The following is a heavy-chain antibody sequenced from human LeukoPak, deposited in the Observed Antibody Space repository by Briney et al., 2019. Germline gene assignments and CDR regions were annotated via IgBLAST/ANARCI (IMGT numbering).Heavy chain of an antibody. V-gene: IGHV4-34*01. Sequence: SETLSLTCAVYGGSFSGYYWNWIRQPLGKGLEWIGEIDHFGRTKYNPSLKSRVTISGDTSKNQFSLKINSLTAADTAVYYCARSYRAHQTFYSSHFFDYWGQGTLVTVSS. CDR3: ARSYRAHQTFYSSHFFDY. CDR1: GGSFSGYY. CDR2: IDHFGRT. D-gene: IGHD5-18*01. J-gene: IGHJ4*02.